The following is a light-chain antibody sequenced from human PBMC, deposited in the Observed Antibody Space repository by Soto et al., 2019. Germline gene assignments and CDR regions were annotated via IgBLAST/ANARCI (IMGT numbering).Light chain of an antibody. CDR1: QSISDT. J-gene: IGKJ1*01. CDR3: PVYTNLPYP. V-gene: IGKV3-15*01. CDR2: GAS. Sequence: EIGMTQSLATLSVSTGGKATLSCRASQSISDTLAWYQKKPGQAPRLLIYGASTRAPGFPARFSGSGSGTDFTLTISFLQSEDFIGYCSPVYTNLPYPFGQVSKADI.